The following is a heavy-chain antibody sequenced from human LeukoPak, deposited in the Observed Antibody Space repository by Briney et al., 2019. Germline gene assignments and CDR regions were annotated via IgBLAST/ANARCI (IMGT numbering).Heavy chain of an antibody. CDR2: IYYSGST. CDR3: ARGRRWYYYDSSGPNRPYYFDY. D-gene: IGHD3-22*01. Sequence: SQTLSLTCTVSGGSISSGGYYWSWIRQHPGKGLEWIGYIYYSGSTNYNPSLKSRVTISVDTSKNQFSLKLSSVTAADTAVYYCARGRRWYYYDSSGPNRPYYFDYWGQGTLVTVSS. CDR1: GGSISSGGYY. V-gene: IGHV4-31*03. J-gene: IGHJ4*02.